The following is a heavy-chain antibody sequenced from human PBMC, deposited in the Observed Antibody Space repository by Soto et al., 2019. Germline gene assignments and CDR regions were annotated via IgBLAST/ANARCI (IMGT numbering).Heavy chain of an antibody. J-gene: IGHJ4*02. CDR2: INHSGGT. CDR3: ARDGGYSWVDY. D-gene: IGHD5-12*01. V-gene: IGHV4-34*01. CDR1: GGSFSAYY. Sequence: SETLSLTCAVYGGSFSAYYWSWIRQPPGKGLEWIGEINHSGGTSYNPSLKSRVTISVDTSKSQFSLKLTSVTAADRAVYYCARDGGYSWVDYWGQGTLVTVSS.